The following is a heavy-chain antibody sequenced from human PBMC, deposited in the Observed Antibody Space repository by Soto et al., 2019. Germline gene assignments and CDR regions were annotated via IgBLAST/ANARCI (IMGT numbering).Heavy chain of an antibody. J-gene: IGHJ4*02. Sequence: QLQLQESGPRLVKPSETLSLTCTVSGNSISTRNYYWGWIRQPPGKGLEWIGSAYYTGSTSYSPSLKGRVTISVDTSKNQFSLRLTSVTAADTAVYYCATVTGVLRPTIVGAEYWGQGILVTVSS. D-gene: IGHD2-21*01. CDR2: AYYTGST. CDR3: ATVTGVLRPTIVGAEY. CDR1: GNSISTRNYY. V-gene: IGHV4-39*01.